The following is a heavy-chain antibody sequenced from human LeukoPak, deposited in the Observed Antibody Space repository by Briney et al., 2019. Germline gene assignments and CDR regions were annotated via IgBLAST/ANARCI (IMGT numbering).Heavy chain of an antibody. Sequence: GGSLRLSCAASGFTFSSYGMHWVRQAPGKGLEWVAFIRYDGSNKYYADSVKGRFTISRDNSKNTLYLQMNSLRSEDTAVYYCARTSGGEDYYYYMDVWGKGTTVTVSS. J-gene: IGHJ6*03. CDR1: GFTFSSYG. CDR3: ARTSGGEDYYYYMDV. V-gene: IGHV3-30*02. D-gene: IGHD2-21*01. CDR2: IRYDGSNK.